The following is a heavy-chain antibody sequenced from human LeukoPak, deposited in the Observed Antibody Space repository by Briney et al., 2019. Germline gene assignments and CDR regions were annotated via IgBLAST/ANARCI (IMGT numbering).Heavy chain of an antibody. V-gene: IGHV1-69*10. CDR3: ARTRFPYYRLSVADYYHMDV. D-gene: IGHD3-10*01. CDR1: GGTFSNYV. CDR2: IIPILGTT. Sequence: SVKASCKASGGTFSNYVISWVRQAPGQGLEWMGGIIPILGTTNYAQKFQGRVTINADKSTSTVYIELSSLRSEDTAVYYCARTRFPYYRLSVADYYHMDVWGKGTTVTVSS. J-gene: IGHJ6*03.